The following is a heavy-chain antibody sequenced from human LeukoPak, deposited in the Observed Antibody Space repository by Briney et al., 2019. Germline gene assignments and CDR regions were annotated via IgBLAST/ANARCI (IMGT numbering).Heavy chain of an antibody. J-gene: IGHJ3*02. D-gene: IGHD6-19*01. CDR2: ISPNSGGT. CDR1: GYTFTGYY. Sequence: ASVKVSCKASGYTFTGYYMHWVRQAPGQGLEWMGWISPNSGGTNYAQKFQGRVTMTRDTSISTAYMELSRLRSDDTAVYYCARVADIAAYSSGWVDAFDIWGQGTMVTVSS. V-gene: IGHV1-2*02. CDR3: ARVADIAAYSSGWVDAFDI.